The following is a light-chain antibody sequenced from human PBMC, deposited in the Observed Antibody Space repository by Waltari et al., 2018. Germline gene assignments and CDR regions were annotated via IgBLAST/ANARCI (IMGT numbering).Light chain of an antibody. V-gene: IGLV2-23*02. Sequence: QSALTQPASVSGSPGQSITISCTGPSSNVGFYNLVSWYQQHPDKAPKLLVYEVIARPSGVSSRFSGSKSGNTASLTISGLQAEDEADYYCCSYAGRNIWVFGGGTKVTVL. CDR1: SSNVGFYNL. CDR3: CSYAGRNIWV. CDR2: EVI. J-gene: IGLJ3*02.